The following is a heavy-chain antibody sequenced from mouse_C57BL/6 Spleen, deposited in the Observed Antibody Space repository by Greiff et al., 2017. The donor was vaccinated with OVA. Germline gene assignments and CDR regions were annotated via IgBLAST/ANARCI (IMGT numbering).Heavy chain of an antibody. CDR3: AKERFAY. CDR2: IDPDDGET. CDR1: GFNIKDYY. V-gene: IGHV14-2*01. J-gene: IGHJ3*01. Sequence: VQLQQSGAELVKPGASVKLSCTASGFNIKDYYMHWVKQRTEQGLEWIGRIDPDDGETTYAPKFQGKATITADTSSNTAYLQNSSLTSEDTAVYYCAKERFAYWGQGTLVTVSA.